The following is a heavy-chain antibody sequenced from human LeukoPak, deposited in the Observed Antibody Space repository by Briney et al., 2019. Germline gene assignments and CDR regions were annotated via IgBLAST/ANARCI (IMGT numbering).Heavy chain of an antibody. J-gene: IGHJ5*02. CDR2: IIPIFGTA. Sequence: SVTVSCTASGGTFSIYAISWVRQAPGQGLEWMGGIIPIFGTASYAQKFQGRVTMTRDTSTSTVYMELSSLRSEDTAVYYCARALALTYYDFWSGYSRGGWFDPWGQGTLVTVSS. CDR3: ARALALTYYDFWSGYSRGGWFDP. V-gene: IGHV1-69*05. D-gene: IGHD3-3*01. CDR1: GGTFSIYA.